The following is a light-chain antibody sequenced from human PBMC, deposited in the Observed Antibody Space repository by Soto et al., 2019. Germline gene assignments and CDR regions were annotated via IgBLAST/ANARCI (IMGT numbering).Light chain of an antibody. CDR2: AAS. V-gene: IGKV1-6*01. CDR1: QGIRND. J-gene: IGKJ1*01. Sequence: AIQMTQSPSSLSASVGDRVTITCRASQGIRNDLGWYQQKPGKAPELLIYAASSLQSGVPSRFSGSGSGTDFTLTISGLQPDDFATYYCQHYNSYSEAFGQGTKVELK. CDR3: QHYNSYSEA.